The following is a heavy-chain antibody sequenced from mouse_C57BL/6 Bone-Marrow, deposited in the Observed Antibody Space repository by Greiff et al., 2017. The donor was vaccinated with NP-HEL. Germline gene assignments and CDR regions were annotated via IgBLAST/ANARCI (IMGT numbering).Heavy chain of an antibody. Sequence: EVQLQQSGPELVKPGASVKISCKASGYSFTGYYMNWVKQSPEKSLEWIGEINPSTGGTTYNQKFKAKATLTVDKSSSTAYMQLKSLTSEDSAVYYCGGRGNAMDYWGQGTSVTVSS. CDR2: INPSTGGT. CDR1: GYSFTGYY. CDR3: GGRGNAMDY. J-gene: IGHJ4*01. V-gene: IGHV1-42*01.